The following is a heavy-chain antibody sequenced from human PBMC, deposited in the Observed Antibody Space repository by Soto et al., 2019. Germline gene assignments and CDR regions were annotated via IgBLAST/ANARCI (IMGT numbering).Heavy chain of an antibody. J-gene: IGHJ4*02. V-gene: IGHV3-23*01. Sequence: GGSLRLSCAASGFTFSSYAMSWVRQAPGKGLEWVSAISGSGGSTFYAASVEGRFTISRDKSKNTLYLQMNSLRADDTAVYYCAREGGSIGGWFGRKFDSWGQGTQVTVSS. D-gene: IGHD6-19*01. CDR3: AREGGSIGGWFGRKFDS. CDR1: GFTFSSYA. CDR2: ISGSGGST.